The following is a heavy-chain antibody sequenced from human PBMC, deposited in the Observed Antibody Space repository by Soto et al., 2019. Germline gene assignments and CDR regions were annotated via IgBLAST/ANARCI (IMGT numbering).Heavy chain of an antibody. CDR1: GYTFTGYY. CDR3: ARSRDFWSGYQSQYYFDY. Sequence: QVQLVQSGAEVKKPGASVKVSCKASGYTFTGYYMHWVRQAPGQGLEWMGWINPNSGGTNYAQKFQCWVTMTRDTSISTAYMELSRLRSDDTAVYYCARSRDFWSGYQSQYYFDYWGQGTLVTVSS. J-gene: IGHJ4*02. D-gene: IGHD3-3*01. CDR2: INPNSGGT. V-gene: IGHV1-2*04.